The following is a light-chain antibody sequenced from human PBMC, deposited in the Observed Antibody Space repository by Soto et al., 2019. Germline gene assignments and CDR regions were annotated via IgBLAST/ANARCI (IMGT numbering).Light chain of an antibody. Sequence: QAVVTQPPSVSGAPGQRVIISCTGSSSNIGAGYDVHWYQQLAGTAPKVVIYGNTNRPSGVPDRFSGSKSSASASLAITGLQAEDEADYYCQSYDDSLSGSRVFGGGTKLTVL. CDR3: QSYDDSLSGSRV. CDR2: GNT. J-gene: IGLJ3*02. V-gene: IGLV1-40*01. CDR1: SSNIGAGYD.